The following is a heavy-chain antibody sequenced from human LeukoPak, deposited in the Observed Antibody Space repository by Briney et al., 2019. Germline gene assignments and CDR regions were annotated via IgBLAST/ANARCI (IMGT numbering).Heavy chain of an antibody. CDR3: AKRYCTGGSCCPDY. CDR1: GFTFSSYA. J-gene: IGHJ4*02. V-gene: IGHV3-23*01. D-gene: IGHD2-8*02. CDR2: ISGSGGST. Sequence: GGSLRLSCAASGFTFSSYAMSWVRQAPGKGLEWVSAISGSGGSTYYADSVKGRFTISRDNSKNTLYLQMNSLRAEDTAIYYCAKRYCTGGSCCPDYWGPGTLVTVSS.